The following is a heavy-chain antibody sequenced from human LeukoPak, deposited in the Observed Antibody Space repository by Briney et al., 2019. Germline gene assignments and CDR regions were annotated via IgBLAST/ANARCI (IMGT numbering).Heavy chain of an antibody. CDR1: GYTFTVYY. D-gene: IGHD3-22*01. CDR3: ARGVYYYDSSGYPYFDY. Sequence: ASVKLSCKASGYTFTVYYMHWVPQAPGQGLEWRGWINPNSGGTNYAQKFQGRVTMTRDTSISTAYMELSRLTSDDTAVYYCARGVYYYDSSGYPYFDYWGQGTMVTVSS. CDR2: INPNSGGT. J-gene: IGHJ4*02. V-gene: IGHV1-2*02.